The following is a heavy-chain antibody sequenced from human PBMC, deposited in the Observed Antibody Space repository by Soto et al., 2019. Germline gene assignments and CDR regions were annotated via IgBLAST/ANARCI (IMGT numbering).Heavy chain of an antibody. Sequence: LTCTVAGGSISSYYLSWIRQPPVKGVAWLGYICYGGSTHYNRSLKSRVNISVDTSKNQFSLKLSSVTAADTAVYYCARRGGITRSTKGNWFDPWGQGTPVTVSS. CDR2: ICYGGST. D-gene: IGHD1-7*01. CDR1: GGSISSYY. V-gene: IGHV4-59*01. J-gene: IGHJ5*01. CDR3: ARRGGITRSTKGNWFDP.